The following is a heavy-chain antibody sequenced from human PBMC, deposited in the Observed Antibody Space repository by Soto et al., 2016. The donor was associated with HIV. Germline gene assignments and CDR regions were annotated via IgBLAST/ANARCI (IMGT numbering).Heavy chain of an antibody. Sequence: EVQLVESGGGLVQPGGSLRLSCAASGFTFDHFWMRWVRQTPGKGLVWISRVNGDETITTYADSVKGRFTISRDNTKNMLYLQMNSLKVEDTAMYYCVRDKAVDLEHTPGDDFDYWGQGIPVTVSS. CDR3: VRDKAVDLEHTPGDDFDY. D-gene: IGHD5-12*01. CDR1: GFTFDHFW. J-gene: IGHJ4*02. V-gene: IGHV3-74*01. CDR2: VNGDETIT.